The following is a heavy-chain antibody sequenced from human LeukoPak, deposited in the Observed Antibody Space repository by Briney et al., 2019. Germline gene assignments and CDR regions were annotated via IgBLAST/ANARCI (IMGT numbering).Heavy chain of an antibody. CDR1: GYTFSNNY. D-gene: IGHD3-10*01. V-gene: IGHV1-46*01. CDR3: ATGHSDACDV. J-gene: IGHJ3*01. CDR2: INAGGGST. Sequence: ASVKVSCKASGYTFSNNYIHWVRQAPGQGLEWMGIINAGGGSTTYAQKFHGRVTMTRDTSTSTVYMELSTLSSEGTAVYYCATGHSDACDVWGQGTLVTVSS.